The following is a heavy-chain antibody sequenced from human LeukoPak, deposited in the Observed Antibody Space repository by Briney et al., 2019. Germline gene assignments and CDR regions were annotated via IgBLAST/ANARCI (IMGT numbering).Heavy chain of an antibody. Sequence: PGGSLRLSCAASGFTFDDYDMSWVRQAPGKGLEWVSVIYSGGSTYYADSVKGRFTISRDNSKNTLYLPMNSLRAEDTAVYYCARSSTYDILTGFHFYFDYWGQGTLVTVSS. V-gene: IGHV3-53*01. J-gene: IGHJ4*02. CDR1: GFTFDDYD. CDR2: IYSGGST. CDR3: ARSSTYDILTGFHFYFDY. D-gene: IGHD3-9*01.